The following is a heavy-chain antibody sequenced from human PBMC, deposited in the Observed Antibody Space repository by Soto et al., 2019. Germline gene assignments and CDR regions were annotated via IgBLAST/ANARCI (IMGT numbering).Heavy chain of an antibody. D-gene: IGHD3-22*01. V-gene: IGHV4-61*01. J-gene: IGHJ3*02. Sequence: SETLSLTCTVSGGSVSSGSYYWSWIRQPPGKGLEWIGYIYYSGSTNYNPSLKSRVTISVDTSKNQFSLKLSSVTAADTAVYYRARRSSSEVAGAFDIWGQGTMVTVSS. CDR3: ARRSSSEVAGAFDI. CDR1: GGSVSSGSYY. CDR2: IYYSGST.